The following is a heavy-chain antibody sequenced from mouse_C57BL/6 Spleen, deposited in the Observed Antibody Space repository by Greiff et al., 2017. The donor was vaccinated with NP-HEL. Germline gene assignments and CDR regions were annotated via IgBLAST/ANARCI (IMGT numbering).Heavy chain of an antibody. CDR1: GYTFTSYT. Sequence: VQLQQSGAELARPGASVKMSCKASGYTFTSYTMHWVKQRPGQGLEWIGYINPSSGYTKYNQKFKDKATLTADKSSSTAYMQLSSLTYEDSAVYYCARSCDRAWFAYWGQGTLVTVSA. CDR2: INPSSGYT. J-gene: IGHJ3*01. D-gene: IGHD3-2*01. V-gene: IGHV1-4*01. CDR3: ARSCDRAWFAY.